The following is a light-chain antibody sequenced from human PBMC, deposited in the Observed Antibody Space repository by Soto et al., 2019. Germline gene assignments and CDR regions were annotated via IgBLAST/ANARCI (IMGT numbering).Light chain of an antibody. J-gene: IGKJ1*01. CDR2: AAS. V-gene: IGKV1-9*01. CDR1: QGIDNY. CDR3: QQLSGYPWT. Sequence: IQLTQSPSSLSASVGDRVTITCRASQGIDNYLAWYQQKPGTAPKLLIYAASTLQSGVPSRFSGRGSGTDFTLTISSLQPEDFATYSCQQLSGYPWTVGQGTKVDSK.